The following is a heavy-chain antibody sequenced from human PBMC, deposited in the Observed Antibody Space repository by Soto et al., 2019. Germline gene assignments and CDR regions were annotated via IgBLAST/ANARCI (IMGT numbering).Heavy chain of an antibody. Sequence: AGGSLRLSCAASGFTFRSHGMHWVRQAPGKGLEWVTLISYDGSDKYYADSVKGRFTISRDNSKNMLYLQMNSLGADDTAVYYYAKDFGINWYYFDYWGQGTLVIVSS. V-gene: IGHV3-30*18. CDR3: AKDFGINWYYFDY. CDR2: ISYDGSDK. D-gene: IGHD1-1*01. J-gene: IGHJ4*02. CDR1: GFTFRSHG.